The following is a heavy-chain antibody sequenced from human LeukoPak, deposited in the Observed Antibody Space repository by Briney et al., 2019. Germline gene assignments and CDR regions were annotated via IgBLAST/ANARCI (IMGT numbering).Heavy chain of an antibody. CDR3: ASYWYFDWFLV. V-gene: IGHV3-9*01. CDR2: ISWNSGSI. J-gene: IGHJ4*02. D-gene: IGHD3-9*01. CDR1: GFIFDDYA. Sequence: PGGSLRLSCAASGFIFDDYAMHWVRQAPGKGLEWVSGISWNSGSIGYADSVKGRFTISRDNAKNSLYLQMNSLRAEDTAVYYCASYWYFDWFLVWGQGTLVTVSS.